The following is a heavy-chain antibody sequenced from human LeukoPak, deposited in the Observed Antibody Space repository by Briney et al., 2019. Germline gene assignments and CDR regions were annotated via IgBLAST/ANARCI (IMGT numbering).Heavy chain of an antibody. J-gene: IGHJ4*02. CDR3: ARQDGRALYYFDY. Sequence: GESLKISFKGSGYSFNNYWIAWVRQMPGKGLEWMGIIYPGDSDTRYSPSLQGQVTISADKSISTAYLQWSSLKASDTAMYYCARQDGRALYYFDYWGQGTLVTVSS. CDR2: IYPGDSDT. CDR1: GYSFNNYW. D-gene: IGHD5-24*01. V-gene: IGHV5-51*01.